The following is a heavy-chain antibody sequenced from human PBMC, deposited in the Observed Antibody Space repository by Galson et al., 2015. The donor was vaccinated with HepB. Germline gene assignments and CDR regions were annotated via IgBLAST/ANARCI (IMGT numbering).Heavy chain of an antibody. Sequence: SVKVSCKASGYTFTSYAMNWVRQAPGQGLEWMGWINTNTGNPTYAQGFTGRFVFSLDTSVSTAYLQISSLKAEDTAVYYCARAKPNRGYCGGDCYAYWGQGTLVTASS. CDR3: ARAKPNRGYCGGDCYAY. CDR2: INTNTGNP. CDR1: GYTFTSYA. J-gene: IGHJ4*02. D-gene: IGHD2-21*01. V-gene: IGHV7-4-1*02.